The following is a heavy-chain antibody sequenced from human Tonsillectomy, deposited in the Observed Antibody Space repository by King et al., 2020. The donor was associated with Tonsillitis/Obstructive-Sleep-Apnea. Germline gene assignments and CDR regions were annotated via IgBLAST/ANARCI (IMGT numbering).Heavy chain of an antibody. CDR2: ISGNGAGT. V-gene: IGHV3-23*04. CDR3: AGGPAGADYYYMDV. Sequence: VQLVESGGGSVQPGGSLRLSCAASGFTFTSYAMTWVRQAPGKGLEWVSSISGNGAGTHYADSVKGRFTISRENSKNTLYLQMNSLRVDDTAVHFCAGGPAGADYYYMDVWGKGTTVTVSS. CDR1: GFTFTSYA. J-gene: IGHJ6*03. D-gene: IGHD6-19*01.